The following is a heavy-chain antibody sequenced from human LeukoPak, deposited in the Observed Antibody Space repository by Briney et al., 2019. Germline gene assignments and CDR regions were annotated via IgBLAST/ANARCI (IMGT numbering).Heavy chain of an antibody. D-gene: IGHD3-22*01. CDR1: GGSISSYY. J-gene: IGHJ4*02. V-gene: IGHV4-59*01. Sequence: SETLSLTCTVSGGSISSYYWSWIRQSPGKGLEWIGYINHSGSTKYNPSLKSRVTISVDMSRNQFSLKLSSVTAADTAVYYCARALDYYDIRVRDYWGQGTLVTVSS. CDR2: INHSGST. CDR3: ARALDYYDIRVRDY.